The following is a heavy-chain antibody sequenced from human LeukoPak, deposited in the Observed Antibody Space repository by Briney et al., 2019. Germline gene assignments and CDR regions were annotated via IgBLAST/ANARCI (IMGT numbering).Heavy chain of an antibody. D-gene: IGHD3-22*01. Sequence: PSETLSLTCTVSGGSISSSSYYWGWIRQPPGKGLEWIGSIYYSGSTYYNPSLKSRVTISVDTSKNQFSLKLSSVTAADTAVYYCARREYYYDSSLPVGWGQGTLVTVSS. J-gene: IGHJ4*02. CDR3: ARREYYYDSSLPVG. CDR1: GGSISSSSYY. CDR2: IYYSGST. V-gene: IGHV4-39*07.